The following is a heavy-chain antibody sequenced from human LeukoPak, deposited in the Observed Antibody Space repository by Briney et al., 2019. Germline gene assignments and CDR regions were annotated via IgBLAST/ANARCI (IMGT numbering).Heavy chain of an antibody. J-gene: IGHJ4*02. CDR2: IWYDGSNK. CDR1: GFIFSSYG. Sequence: GGSLRLSCAASGFIFSSYGMPWVRQAPGKGLEWVAFIWYDGSNKYYIDSVKGRFTISRDNSKNTLYLQMNSLRAEDTAVYYCSRESGGLDYWGQGTLVTVSS. D-gene: IGHD2-15*01. V-gene: IGHV3-33*01. CDR3: SRESGGLDY.